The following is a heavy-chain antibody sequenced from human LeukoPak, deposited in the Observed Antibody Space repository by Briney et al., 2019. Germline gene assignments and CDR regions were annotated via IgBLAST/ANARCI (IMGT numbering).Heavy chain of an antibody. CDR1: GYNFISYY. CDR2: INPSGGST. J-gene: IGHJ6*02. D-gene: IGHD2-8*01. Sequence: ASVKVSCKASGYNFISYYMHWVRQAPGQGLEWMGIINPSGGSTSYAQKFQDRVTMTRDTSTSTVYVELGSLKSEDTAVYYCAREDVVLVDAVRYYYYGMDVWGQGTTVTVSS. V-gene: IGHV1-46*01. CDR3: AREDVVLVDAVRYYYYGMDV.